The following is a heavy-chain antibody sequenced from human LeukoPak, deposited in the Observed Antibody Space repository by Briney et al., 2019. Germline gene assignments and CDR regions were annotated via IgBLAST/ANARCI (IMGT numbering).Heavy chain of an antibody. D-gene: IGHD6-13*01. J-gene: IGHJ6*02. CDR3: ARDRQQHRYYYYYYGMDV. V-gene: IGHV1-46*01. CDR1: GYTFTSYY. Sequence: ASVKVSCKASGYTFTSYYMHWVRQAPGQGLEWMGIINPSGGSTSYAQKFQGRVTMTRDTSTSTVYMELSSLRSEDTAVYYCARDRQQHRYYYYYYGMDVWGQGTTVTVSS. CDR2: INPSGGST.